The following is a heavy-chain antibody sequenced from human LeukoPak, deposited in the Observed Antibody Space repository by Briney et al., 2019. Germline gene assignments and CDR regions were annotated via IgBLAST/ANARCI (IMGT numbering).Heavy chain of an antibody. J-gene: IGHJ4*02. D-gene: IGHD5-24*01. V-gene: IGHV3-74*01. CDR3: ARVADGDKYGGRDY. CDR2: IINDGSST. CDR1: GFIVSGDF. Sequence: AGGSLRLSCAASGFIVSGDFMSWVRQAPGKGLEWVSRIINDGSSTTYADSVKGRFTISRDNAKDTLYLQMNSLRVEDTAVYYCARVADGDKYGGRDYWGQGALVIVSS.